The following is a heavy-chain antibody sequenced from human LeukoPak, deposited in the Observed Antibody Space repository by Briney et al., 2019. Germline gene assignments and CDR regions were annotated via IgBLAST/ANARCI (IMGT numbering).Heavy chain of an antibody. D-gene: IGHD3-16*02. CDR3: VTAGTYYDYVWGSYRSDYNWFDP. CDR2: FDPEDGET. V-gene: IGHV1-24*01. J-gene: IGHJ5*02. CDR1: GDTLTELS. Sequence: ASVKVSCKVSGDTLTELSMHWVRQAPGKGLEWMGGFDPEDGETIYAQKFQGRVTMTEDTSTDTAYMELSSLRSEDTAVYYCVTAGTYYDYVWGSYRSDYNWFDPWGQGTLVTVSS.